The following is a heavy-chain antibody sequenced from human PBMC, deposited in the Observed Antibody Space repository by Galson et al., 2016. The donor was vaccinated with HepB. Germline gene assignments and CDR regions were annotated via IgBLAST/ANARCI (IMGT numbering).Heavy chain of an antibody. D-gene: IGHD3-16*01. CDR2: ISSSGSII. V-gene: IGHV3-11*01. CDR1: GFTFSDYY. J-gene: IGHJ3*02. CDR3: ARVMLMLGGDAFDI. Sequence: SLRLSCAASGFTFSDYYMNWIRQAPGKGLEWISYISSSGSIIKYADSVKGRFTISRDNAKNSLYLQMNTLRAEDTAVYYCARVMLMLGGDAFDIWGQGTVVTVSS.